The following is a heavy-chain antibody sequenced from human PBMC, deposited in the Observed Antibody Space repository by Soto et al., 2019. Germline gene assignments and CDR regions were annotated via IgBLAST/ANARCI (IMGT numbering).Heavy chain of an antibody. V-gene: IGHV1-18*01. Sequence: ASVKVYCKASGYTFTSYGISWVRQDTGQGLEWMGWISVYNGNTNYAQKLQGRVTMTTDTSTSTAYMELRSLRSEDTAVYYCARVKDRLQLGGNYYSGVDVWGQGTTVTVSS. CDR1: GYTFTSYG. J-gene: IGHJ6*02. CDR2: ISVYNGNT. CDR3: ARVKDRLQLGGNYYSGVDV. D-gene: IGHD5-12*01.